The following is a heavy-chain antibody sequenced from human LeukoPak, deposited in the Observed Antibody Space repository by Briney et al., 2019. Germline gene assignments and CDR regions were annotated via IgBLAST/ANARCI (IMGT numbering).Heavy chain of an antibody. V-gene: IGHV1-18*01. CDR1: GYTFGSYG. J-gene: IGHJ5*02. CDR3: ARAAPDVLDFLEWLPHP. D-gene: IGHD3-3*01. CDR2: ISGYNGDT. Sequence: ASVKVSCKASGYTFGSYGISWVRQAPGHGLEWMGWISGYNGDTNYAQKLQGRVTMTTDTSTSSAYMELRSLRSDDTAVYYCARAAPDVLDFLEWLPHPWGQGTLVTVSS.